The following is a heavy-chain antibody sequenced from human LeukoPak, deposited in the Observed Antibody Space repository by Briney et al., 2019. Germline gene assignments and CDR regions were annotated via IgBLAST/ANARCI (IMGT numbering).Heavy chain of an antibody. CDR1: GGSISSGSYY. CDR2: IYYSGST. V-gene: IGHV4-39*07. J-gene: IGHJ5*02. Sequence: SETLSLTCTVSGGSISSGSYYWGWIRQPPGKGLEWIGSIYYSGSTYYNPSLKSRVTISVDTSKNQFSLKLSSVTAADTAVYYCVRGPYGSSISNWFDPWGQGMLVTVSS. D-gene: IGHD3-10*01. CDR3: VRGPYGSSISNWFDP.